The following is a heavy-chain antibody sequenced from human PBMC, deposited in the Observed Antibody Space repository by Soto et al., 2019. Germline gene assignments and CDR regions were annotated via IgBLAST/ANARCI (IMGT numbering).Heavy chain of an antibody. D-gene: IGHD3-9*01. J-gene: IGHJ4*02. V-gene: IGHV4-59*01. CDR1: GGSISSYY. Sequence: SETLSLTCTVSGGSISSYYWSWIRQPPGKGLEWIGYIYCSGSTNYNPSLKSRVTISVDTSKNQFSLKLSSVTAADPAVYYCARDGGLRYFDWSLQNWGQGTLVTVSS. CDR3: ARDGGLRYFDWSLQN. CDR2: IYCSGST.